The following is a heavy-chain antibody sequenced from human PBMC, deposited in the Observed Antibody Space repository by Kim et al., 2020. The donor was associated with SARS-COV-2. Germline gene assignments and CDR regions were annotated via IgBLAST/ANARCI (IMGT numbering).Heavy chain of an antibody. V-gene: IGHV1-46*01. Sequence: QRFQGRVTRTRDTSTSTVYMELSSMRAEDTAVYYCARDCSGGSEEGWFDPWGQGTLVTVSS. CDR3: ARDCSGGSEEGWFDP. J-gene: IGHJ5*02. D-gene: IGHD2-15*01.